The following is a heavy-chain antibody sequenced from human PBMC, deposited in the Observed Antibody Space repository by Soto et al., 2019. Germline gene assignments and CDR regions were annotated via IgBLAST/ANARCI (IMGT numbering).Heavy chain of an antibody. D-gene: IGHD3-3*01. V-gene: IGHV1-8*01. J-gene: IGHJ3*02. CDR1: GYTFNRHD. CDR2: MNPNSGNT. Sequence: QVQLVQSGAEVKRSGASVRISCKASGYTFNRHDINWVRQATGQGPEWIGWMNPNSGNTGYAQKVQGSVTMTRDSSITTASMDLSSLTSEDPAIYYCAREGLFGIIQDNTFAIWGQGTMVSVSS. CDR3: AREGLFGIIQDNTFAI.